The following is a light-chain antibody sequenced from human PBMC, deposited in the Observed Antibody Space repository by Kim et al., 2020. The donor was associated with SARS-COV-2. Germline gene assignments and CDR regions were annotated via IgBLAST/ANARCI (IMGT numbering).Light chain of an antibody. CDR3: SAYAGSVKV. J-gene: IGLJ1*01. CDR2: EVY. V-gene: IGLV2-8*01. Sequence: PDRSVTISYPGIISGFSVYKSVSWYHQHPGKTPKLMIYEVYKRPSGVPDRFSGSRSGNTASLTVSGLQDEDEAEYYCSAYAGSVKVFGTGTKVTVL. CDR1: ISGFSVYKS.